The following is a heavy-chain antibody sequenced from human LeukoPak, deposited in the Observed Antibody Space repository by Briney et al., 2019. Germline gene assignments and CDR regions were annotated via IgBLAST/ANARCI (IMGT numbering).Heavy chain of an antibody. CDR2: IHPSGRL. CDR1: GASFSSGDHY. Sequence: PSETLSLTCTVSGASFSSGDHYWNWIRQSPGKRLECIGSIHPSGRLYNNPSLESRATISIDTSKNQFSLNLNSVTAADTAVYFCSRGLDSRKLGYWGQGTLVTVSS. J-gene: IGHJ4*02. CDR3: SRGLDSRKLGY. V-gene: IGHV4-31*03. D-gene: IGHD3-22*01.